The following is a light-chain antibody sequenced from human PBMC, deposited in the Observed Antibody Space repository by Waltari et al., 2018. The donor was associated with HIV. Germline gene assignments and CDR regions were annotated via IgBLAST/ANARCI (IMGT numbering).Light chain of an antibody. CDR1: QTVSSN. V-gene: IGKV3-15*01. J-gene: IGKJ1*01. CDR2: GAS. CDR3: QQYYKWPRT. Sequence: EIVMTQSPATLSVSPGERATLSCRASQTVSSNLVWYQQKPGQAPRLLIHGASSRATGVPARFSGSGSGTEFTLTISSLQSEDFAVYYCQQYYKWPRTFGQGTKVEIK.